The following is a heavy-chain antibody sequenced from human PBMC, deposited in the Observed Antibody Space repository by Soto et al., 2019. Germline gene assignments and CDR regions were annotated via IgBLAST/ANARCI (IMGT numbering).Heavy chain of an antibody. CDR1: GGTFSSYT. CDR3: ARGGYDSGFGVQGLGY. D-gene: IGHD5-12*01. Sequence: QVQLVQSGAEVKKPGSSVKVSCKASGGTFSSYTISWVRQAPGQGLEWMGGIIPIFGTANYAQKFQGRVTITADESTSTAYMELSSLRSEDTAVYYCARGGYDSGFGVQGLGYWGQGTLVTVSS. CDR2: IIPIFGTA. J-gene: IGHJ4*02. V-gene: IGHV1-69*12.